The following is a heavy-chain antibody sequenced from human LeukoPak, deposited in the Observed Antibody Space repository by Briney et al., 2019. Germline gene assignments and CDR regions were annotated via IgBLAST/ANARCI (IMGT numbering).Heavy chain of an antibody. CDR2: TYDSGST. J-gene: IGHJ4*02. CDR3: ARHALYSSSWYFFDH. Sequence: SETLSLTCAVYGGSFSDYYWSWIRQPPGKGLEWIGDTYDSGSTNYNSSLKSRVTISLDTSKNQFSLKLTSVTAADTAVYYCARHALYSSSWYFFDHWGQGTLVTVSS. V-gene: IGHV4-34*01. D-gene: IGHD6-13*01. CDR1: GGSFSDYY.